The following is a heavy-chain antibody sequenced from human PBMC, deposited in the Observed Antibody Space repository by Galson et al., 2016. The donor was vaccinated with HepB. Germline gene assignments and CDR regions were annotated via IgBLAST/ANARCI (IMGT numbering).Heavy chain of an antibody. CDR2: IDHSGST. V-gene: IGHV4-34*01. Sequence: SETLSLTCAVYGGSLSTFYWRWIRQPPGRGLEWIGDIDHSGSTNYSPSLESRLTLSIDTSKNQFSLKLSSLTAADTAVYYCASPRRVDVWGQGTTVTVSS. CDR1: GGSLSTFY. J-gene: IGHJ6*02. CDR3: ASPRRVDV.